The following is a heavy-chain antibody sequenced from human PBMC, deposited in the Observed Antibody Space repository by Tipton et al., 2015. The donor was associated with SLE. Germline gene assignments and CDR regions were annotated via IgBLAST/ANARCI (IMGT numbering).Heavy chain of an antibody. J-gene: IGHJ5*02. CDR2: ISAYNGNT. CDR3: AGDLMEGWEHPHWFDP. V-gene: IGHV1-18*01. CDR1: GYTFTSYG. Sequence: QSGPEVKKPGASVKVSCKASGYTFTSYGISWVRQAPGQGPEWMGWISAYNGNTNYAQKLQGRVTMTTDTSTSTAYMELRSLRSDDTAVYYCAGDLMEGWEHPHWFDPWGQGTLVTVSS. D-gene: IGHD1-26*01.